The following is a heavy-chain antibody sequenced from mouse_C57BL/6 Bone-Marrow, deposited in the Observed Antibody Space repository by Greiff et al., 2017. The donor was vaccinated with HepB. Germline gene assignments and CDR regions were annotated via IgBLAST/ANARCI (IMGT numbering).Heavy chain of an antibody. CDR3: AREGITGYRVPRYFDY. CDR1: GYTFTSYW. D-gene: IGHD3-1*01. V-gene: IGHV1-55*01. CDR2: IYPGSGST. J-gene: IGHJ2*01. Sequence: VQLQQPGAELVKPGASVKMSCKASGYTFTSYWITWVKQRPGQGLEWIGDIYPGSGSTNYNEKFKSKATLTVDTSSSTAYMQLSSLTSEDSAVYYCAREGITGYRVPRYFDYWGQGTTLTVSS.